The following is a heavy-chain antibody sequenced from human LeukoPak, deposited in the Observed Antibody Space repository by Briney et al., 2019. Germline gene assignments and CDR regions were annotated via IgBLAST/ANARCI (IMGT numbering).Heavy chain of an antibody. CDR2: IYYSGST. V-gene: IGHV4-59*08. Sequence: SETLSLTCTVSGGSLSSYYWSWIRQPPGKGLEWIGYIYYSGSTNYNPSLKSRVTISVDTSKNQFSLRLTSVSAADTAVYYCTRAYWIGFHFDSWGQGILVSVSS. CDR3: TRAYWIGFHFDS. D-gene: IGHD3-3*01. CDR1: GGSLSSYY. J-gene: IGHJ4*02.